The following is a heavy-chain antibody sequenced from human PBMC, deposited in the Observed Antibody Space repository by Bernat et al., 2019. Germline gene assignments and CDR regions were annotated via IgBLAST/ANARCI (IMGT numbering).Heavy chain of an antibody. CDR2: IWYDGSKK. Sequence: QVQLVESGGGVVQPGRSLRLSCAASGFTFSNYGMHWVRQAPGKGLEWVAIIWYDGSKKYHADSVKGRFTISRDNSRNTLYLQMNSLRGEDTAVYFCERDGPTAGEDLEYWGKGTLVTVSS. CDR1: GFTFSNYG. CDR3: ERDGPTAGEDLEY. J-gene: IGHJ4*02. V-gene: IGHV3-33*01. D-gene: IGHD3-10*01.